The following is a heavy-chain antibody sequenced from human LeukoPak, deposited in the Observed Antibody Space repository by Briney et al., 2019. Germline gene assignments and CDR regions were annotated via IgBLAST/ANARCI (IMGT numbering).Heavy chain of an antibody. Sequence: GGSLRLSCAASGFTFSSYAMHWVRQAPGKGLEWVAVISYDGSNKYYADSVKGRFTISRDNSKNTLYLQMNSLRAEDTAVYYCARGSSGWTWGQGTLVTASS. D-gene: IGHD6-19*01. CDR3: ARGSSGWT. J-gene: IGHJ5*02. CDR1: GFTFSSYA. V-gene: IGHV3-30*01. CDR2: ISYDGSNK.